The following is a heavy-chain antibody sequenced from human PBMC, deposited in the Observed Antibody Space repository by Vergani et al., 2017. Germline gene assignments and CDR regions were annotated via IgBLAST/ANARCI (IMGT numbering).Heavy chain of an antibody. V-gene: IGHV3-7*01. CDR3: ARVGKRGWDFDY. CDR1: GFTFSNSW. D-gene: IGHD6-19*01. Sequence: EVQLVESGGGLVQPGGSLRLSCAASGFTFSNSWMAWVRQAPGKGVEGVANINEDGGGKYYLGSVKGRFTISRDNTKTSLYLQINSLRADDTAVYYCARVGKRGWDFDYWGQGTLITVSS. J-gene: IGHJ4*02. CDR2: INEDGGGK.